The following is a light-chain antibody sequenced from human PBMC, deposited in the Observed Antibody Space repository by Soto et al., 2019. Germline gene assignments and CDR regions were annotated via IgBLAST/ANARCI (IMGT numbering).Light chain of an antibody. CDR1: SIDVGGYNY. J-gene: IGLJ1*01. CDR3: SSYTSSSIL. CDR2: DVS. Sequence: QSVLTQPASVSGSPGQSITISCTGISIDVGGYNYVSWYQQHPGKAPKLMIYDVSNRPSGVSNRFSGSKSDNTASLTISGLQAEDEADYYCSSYTSSSILFGTGTKVTVL. V-gene: IGLV2-14*01.